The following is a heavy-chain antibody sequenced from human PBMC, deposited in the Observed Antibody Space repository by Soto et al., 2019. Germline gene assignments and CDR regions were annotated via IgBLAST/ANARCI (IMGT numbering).Heavy chain of an antibody. D-gene: IGHD5-18*01. CDR2: IIPIFGTA. V-gene: IGHV1-69*13. CDR3: ARDPDSGYSYGDVGNWFDP. Sequence: SVKLSCKASGGTFSSYAISWVRQAPGQGLEWMGGIIPIFGTANYAQKFQGRVTITADESTSTAYMELSSLRSEDTAVYYCARDPDSGYSYGDVGNWFDPWGQGTLVTVSS. CDR1: GGTFSSYA. J-gene: IGHJ5*02.